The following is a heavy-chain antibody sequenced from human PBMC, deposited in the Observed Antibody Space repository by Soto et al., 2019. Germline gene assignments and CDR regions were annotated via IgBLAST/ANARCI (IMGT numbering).Heavy chain of an antibody. V-gene: IGHV3-7*04. Sequence: GGSLRLSCAASGFTFSRSCMSWVRQAPGKGLEWVANIKEDGTEKYYVDSVKGRFTISRDNSKNSLYLQMNSLRAEDTAVYYCSRVRGDPFKYYYLGMDVWGRGNTVTVSS. CDR3: SRVRGDPFKYYYLGMDV. D-gene: IGHD3-10*01. J-gene: IGHJ6*02. CDR2: IKEDGTEK. CDR1: GFTFSRSC.